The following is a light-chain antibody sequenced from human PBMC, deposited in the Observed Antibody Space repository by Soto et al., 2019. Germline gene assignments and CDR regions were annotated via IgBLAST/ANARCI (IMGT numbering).Light chain of an antibody. CDR1: QSVFNNY. CDR2: GAS. V-gene: IGKV3-20*01. CDR3: QQYAASPRT. J-gene: IGKJ1*01. Sequence: EIVLTRSPGTLSLSPRGRATLSCRASQSVFNNYLAWYQHRPGQAPRLLIYGASTRAPGIPDRFSGSGSGADFTLTISRLEPEDFAVYYCQQYAASPRTFGQGTQV.